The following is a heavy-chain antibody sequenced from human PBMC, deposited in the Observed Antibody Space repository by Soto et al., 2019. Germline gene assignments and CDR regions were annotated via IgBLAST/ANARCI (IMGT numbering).Heavy chain of an antibody. J-gene: IGHJ5*02. V-gene: IGHV3-74*01. CDR2: ISSDGSTT. D-gene: IGHD1-26*01. CDR3: AQGGATGRFDP. Sequence: EVQLVESGGGLVQPGGSLRLSCAASGFTFNAYWMHWVRQAPGKGLVWVSRISSDGSTTTYADSVEGRFTISGDNAQSPLYLQMNSLRAEDAAVYYCAQGGATGRFDPWGQGTLVNVYS. CDR1: GFTFNAYW.